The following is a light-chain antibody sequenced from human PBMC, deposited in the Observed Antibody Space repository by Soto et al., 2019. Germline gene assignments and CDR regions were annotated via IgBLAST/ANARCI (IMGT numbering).Light chain of an antibody. J-gene: IGKJ1*01. Sequence: EIVLTQSPGTRSLSPGERATLSCRASQSVSNNYLAWYQQKPGQAPRLLIYGASNRATGIQDRFSGSGSGTDFTLTSSRLEPEDFAVYYCQQYGSSGTFVQGTKVEIK. CDR2: GAS. CDR1: QSVSNNY. CDR3: QQYGSSGT. V-gene: IGKV3-20*01.